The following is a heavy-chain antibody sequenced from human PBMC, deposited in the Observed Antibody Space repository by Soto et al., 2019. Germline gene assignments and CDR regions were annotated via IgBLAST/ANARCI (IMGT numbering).Heavy chain of an antibody. D-gene: IGHD4-17*01. V-gene: IGHV3-11*01. CDR3: ARYPAPGLPIAKHYYMDV. Sequence: GGSLRLSCAASGFTFSDYYMSWIRQAPGKGLEWVSYISSSGSTIYYADSVKGRFTISRDNAKNSLYLQMNSLRAEDTAVYYCARYPAPGLPIAKHYYMDVWGKGTTVTVSS. CDR1: GFTFSDYY. J-gene: IGHJ6*03. CDR2: ISSSGSTI.